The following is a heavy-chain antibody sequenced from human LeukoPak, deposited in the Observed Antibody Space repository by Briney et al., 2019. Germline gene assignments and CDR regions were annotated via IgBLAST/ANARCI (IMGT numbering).Heavy chain of an antibody. CDR3: ARRSGSSSLRPFDY. V-gene: IGHV3-21*01. CDR1: GFTFSSYS. D-gene: IGHD6-6*01. J-gene: IGHJ4*02. Sequence: PGGTLRLSCAASGFTFSSYSMNWVRQAPGKGLEWVSSISSSSSYIYYADSVKGRFTISRDNAKNSLYLQMNSLRAEDTAVYYCARRSGSSSLRPFDYWGQGTLVTVSS. CDR2: ISSSSSYI.